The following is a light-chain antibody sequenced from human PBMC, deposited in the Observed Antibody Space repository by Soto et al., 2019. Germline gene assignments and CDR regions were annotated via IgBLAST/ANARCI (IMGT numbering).Light chain of an antibody. CDR1: QSVSSY. CDR2: DTS. V-gene: IGKV3-11*01. Sequence: EIVLTQSPATLSVSPGERATLSCRASQSVSSYLAWYQHKPGQAPRLLIYDTSNRATGIPDRFSGGGSGTDFTLTISSLQSEDFAVYYCQQYNEWPPFTFGQGTRLEIK. CDR3: QQYNEWPPFT. J-gene: IGKJ5*01.